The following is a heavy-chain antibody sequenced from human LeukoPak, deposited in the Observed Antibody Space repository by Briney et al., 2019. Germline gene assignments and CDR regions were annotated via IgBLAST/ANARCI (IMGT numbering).Heavy chain of an antibody. Sequence: ASVKVSCKASGSTFTGYYIHWVRQAPGQGLEWMGWINTNSGGTSYAQKFKGRITMTRDTSISTAYIELIWIRFDDTAVYYCARDSGYPYYFDYWGLGTLVTVSS. CDR1: GSTFTGYY. CDR3: ARDSGYPYYFDY. V-gene: IGHV1-2*02. D-gene: IGHD3-22*01. J-gene: IGHJ4*02. CDR2: INTNSGGT.